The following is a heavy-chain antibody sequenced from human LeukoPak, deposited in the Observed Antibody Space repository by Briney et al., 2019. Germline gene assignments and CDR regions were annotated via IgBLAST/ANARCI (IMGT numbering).Heavy chain of an antibody. CDR2: ISYDGSNK. J-gene: IGHJ5*02. CDR1: GFTFSSYA. Sequence: PWGSLRLSCAASGFTFSSYAMHWVRQAPGKGLEWVAVISYDGSNKYYADSVKGQFTISRDKAQNSLYLQMNSLRVEDTAMYYCTRVFENAWGQGTLVIVSS. CDR3: TRVFENA. D-gene: IGHD3-9*01. V-gene: IGHV3-30*04.